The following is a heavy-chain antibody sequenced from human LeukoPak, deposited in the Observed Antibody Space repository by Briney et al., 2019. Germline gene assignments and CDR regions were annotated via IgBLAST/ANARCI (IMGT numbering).Heavy chain of an antibody. CDR2: ISYDGSTK. D-gene: IGHD3-9*01. V-gene: IGHV3-30*03. Sequence: GRSLRLSCAASGFIFENYGMHWVRQAPGQGLQWVAVISYDGSTKYYGDSVKGRFTISRDNSKNTLFLELNSLRAEDTAVYYCATDAYFDMRGGPRRWGQGTLVSVSS. CDR1: GFIFENYG. CDR3: ATDAYFDMRGGPRR. J-gene: IGHJ1*01.